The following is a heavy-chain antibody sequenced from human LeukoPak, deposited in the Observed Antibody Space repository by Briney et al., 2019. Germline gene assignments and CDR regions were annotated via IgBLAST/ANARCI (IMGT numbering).Heavy chain of an antibody. CDR3: ARGTYYYDRSAYYYGGGDY. D-gene: IGHD3-22*01. CDR1: GYTFTSYA. Sequence: ASVKVSCKASGYTFTSYAMNWVRQAPGQGLEWMGWINTDTGNPTYAQGFTGRFVFSLDTSVSTAYLQISSLKAEDTAVYYCARGTYYYDRSAYYYGGGDYWGQGTLVTVSS. V-gene: IGHV7-4-1*02. CDR2: INTDTGNP. J-gene: IGHJ4*02.